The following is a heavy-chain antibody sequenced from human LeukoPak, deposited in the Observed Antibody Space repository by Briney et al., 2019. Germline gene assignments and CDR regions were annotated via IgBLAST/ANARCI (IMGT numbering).Heavy chain of an antibody. J-gene: IGHJ4*02. Sequence: ASVKVSCKVSGYTFTGYYLHWLRQAPGQGLEWMGRINPDSGGTNYAQKFQGRVTMTRDTSINTAYMDLSSLRSDDTAVYYCARGNYDFWSGPRGPDYWGQGTLVTVSS. CDR1: GYTFTGYY. V-gene: IGHV1-2*06. D-gene: IGHD3-3*01. CDR2: INPDSGGT. CDR3: ARGNYDFWSGPRGPDY.